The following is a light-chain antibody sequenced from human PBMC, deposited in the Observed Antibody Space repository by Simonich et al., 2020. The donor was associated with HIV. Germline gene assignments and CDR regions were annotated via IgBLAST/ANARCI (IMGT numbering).Light chain of an antibody. CDR2: GNS. Sequence: QSVLTQPPSVSGAPGQRVTMSCTGSSSNIGAGYDVYWYQQLPGTAPKLLIFGNSNRPSGVPDRFSGSKSGTSASLAITGLQAEDEADYYCQSYDSSLSGSVFGGGTKLTVL. J-gene: IGLJ3*02. V-gene: IGLV1-40*01. CDR3: QSYDSSLSGSV. CDR1: SSNIGAGYD.